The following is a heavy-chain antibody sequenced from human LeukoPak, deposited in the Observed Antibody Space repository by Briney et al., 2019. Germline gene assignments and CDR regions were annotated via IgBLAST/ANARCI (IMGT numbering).Heavy chain of an antibody. CDR3: ATSSTSPYNWFDP. Sequence: SETLSLTCAVYGGSFSGYYWSWIRQPPGKGLEWIGEINHSGNTNYNPSLKSRVTISVDTSKNQFSLKLSSVTAADTAVYYCATSSTSPYNWFDPWGQGTLVTVSS. V-gene: IGHV4-34*01. CDR2: INHSGNT. D-gene: IGHD2-2*01. CDR1: GGSFSGYY. J-gene: IGHJ5*02.